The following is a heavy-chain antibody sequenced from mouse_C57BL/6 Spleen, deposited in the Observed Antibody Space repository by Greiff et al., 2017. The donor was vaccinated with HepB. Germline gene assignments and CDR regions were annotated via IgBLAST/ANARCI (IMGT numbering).Heavy chain of an antibody. CDR3: ARGYYDSSYDY. D-gene: IGHD1-1*01. J-gene: IGHJ2*01. V-gene: IGHV5-17*01. CDR1: GFTFSDYG. Sequence: EVKLMESGGGLVKPGGSLKLSCAASGFTFSDYGMHWVRQAPEKGLEWVAYISSGSSTIYYADTVKGRFTISRDNAKSTLFLQMTGLRSEDTAMYYCARGYYDSSYDYWGQGTTLTVSS. CDR2: ISSGSSTI.